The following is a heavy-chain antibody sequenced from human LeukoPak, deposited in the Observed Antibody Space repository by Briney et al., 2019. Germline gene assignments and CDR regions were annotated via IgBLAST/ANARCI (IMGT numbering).Heavy chain of an antibody. Sequence: GGSLRLSCAASGFTFSNYTMNWVRQAPGKGLERVSSIDSSSNFIYYADSVKGRFTISRDDAKNSLYLQMNGLRAADTAVYYCARGGGQWLVPEGDAFDIWGQGTMVTVSS. CDR2: IDSSSNFI. D-gene: IGHD6-19*01. CDR1: GFTFSNYT. V-gene: IGHV3-21*01. J-gene: IGHJ3*02. CDR3: ARGGGQWLVPEGDAFDI.